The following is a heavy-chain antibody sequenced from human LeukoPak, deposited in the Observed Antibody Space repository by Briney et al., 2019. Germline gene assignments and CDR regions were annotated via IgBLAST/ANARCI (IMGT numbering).Heavy chain of an antibody. V-gene: IGHV1-2*06. CDR1: GYTFTGYY. CDR3: ARDYCGGDCFPDY. J-gene: IGHJ4*02. CDR2: IDPNSGDT. D-gene: IGHD2-21*02. Sequence: ASVTVSCKASGYTFTGYYMHWVRQAPGQGLEWMGRIDPNSGDTNYAQKFQGRVTMTRDTSISTAYMELSRLRSDDTAVYYCARDYCGGDCFPDYWGQGTLVTVSS.